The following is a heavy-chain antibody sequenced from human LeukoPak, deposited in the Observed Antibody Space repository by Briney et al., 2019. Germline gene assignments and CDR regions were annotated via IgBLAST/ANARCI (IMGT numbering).Heavy chain of an antibody. J-gene: IGHJ4*02. CDR1: GGTFSSYA. V-gene: IGHV1-69*04. CDR2: IIPILGMA. Sequence: GASVKVSCKASGGTFSSYAISWVRQAPGQGLEWMGRIIPILGMANYAQKFQGRVTITADKSTSTAYMELSSLRSEDTAVYYCARARPPASSGKLFRIAARDRIFDYWGQGTLVTVSS. CDR3: ARARPPASSGKLFRIAARDRIFDY. D-gene: IGHD6-6*01.